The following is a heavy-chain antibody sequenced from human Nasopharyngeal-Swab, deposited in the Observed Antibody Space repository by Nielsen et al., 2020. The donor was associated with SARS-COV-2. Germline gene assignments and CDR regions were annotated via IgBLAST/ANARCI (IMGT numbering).Heavy chain of an antibody. CDR2: ISYDGSNK. V-gene: IGHV3-30*04. Sequence: WSRQPPGKGLEWVAVISYDGSNKYYADSVKGRFTISRDNSKNTLYLQMNSLRAEDTAVYYCARDKRDTAMVTGLFGYYYYGMDVWGQGTTVTVSS. D-gene: IGHD5-18*01. J-gene: IGHJ6*02. CDR3: ARDKRDTAMVTGLFGYYYYGMDV.